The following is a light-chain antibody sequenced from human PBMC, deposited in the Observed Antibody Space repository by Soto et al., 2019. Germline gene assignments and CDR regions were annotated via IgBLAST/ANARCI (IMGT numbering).Light chain of an antibody. J-gene: IGLJ2*01. CDR2: STS. CDR1: TGAVTGGYY. V-gene: IGLV7-43*01. CDR3: LLYYGGAQLI. Sequence: QAVVTQEPSLTVSPGGTVTLTCVSSTGAVTGGYYPNWFQRKPGQAPRPLIYSTSNKHSWTPARFSGSLLGGKAALTLSGVQPEDEAEYYCLLYYGGAQLIFGGGTKVTVL.